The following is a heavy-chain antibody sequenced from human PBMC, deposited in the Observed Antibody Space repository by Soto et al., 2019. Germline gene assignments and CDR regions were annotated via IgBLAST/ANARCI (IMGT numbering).Heavy chain of an antibody. J-gene: IGHJ4*02. D-gene: IGHD2-15*01. CDR2: IYYSGST. CDR3: ARHVFCSGGSCYVRYFDY. CDR1: GGSISSSSYY. V-gene: IGHV4-39*01. Sequence: QLQLQESGPGLVKPSETLSLTCTVSGGSISSSSYYWGWIRQPPGKGLEWIGSIYYSGSTYYNPSLKSRVTISVDTSKNQFSLKLSSVTAADTAVYYWARHVFCSGGSCYVRYFDYWGQGTLVTVSS.